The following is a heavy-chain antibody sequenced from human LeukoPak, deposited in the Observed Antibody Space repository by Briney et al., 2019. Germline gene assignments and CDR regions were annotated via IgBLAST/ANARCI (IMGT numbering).Heavy chain of an antibody. CDR2: MNPNSGNT. Sequence: ASVKVSCKASGYTFTDYYVHWVRQATGQGLEWMGWMNPNSGNTGYAQKFQGRVTMTRNTSISTAYMELSSLRSEDTAVYYCARGFHYYGSGSYEYYFDYWGQGTLVTVSS. V-gene: IGHV1-8*02. CDR3: ARGFHYYGSGSYEYYFDY. D-gene: IGHD3-10*01. J-gene: IGHJ4*02. CDR1: GYTFTDYY.